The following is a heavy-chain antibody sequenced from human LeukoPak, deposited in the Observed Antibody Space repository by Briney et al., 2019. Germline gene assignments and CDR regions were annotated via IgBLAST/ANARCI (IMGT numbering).Heavy chain of an antibody. CDR2: IKQDGSDK. J-gene: IGHJ4*02. V-gene: IGHV3-7*03. D-gene: IGHD6-13*01. Sequence: GGSLRLSCAASGFPFSSYWMSWVRQAPGKGLEWVANIKQDGSDKYYVDSVKGRFTISRDNAKNSLYLQLNSLRADDTAVYYCARSRIAAAGTEDYWGQGTLVTVSS. CDR1: GFPFSSYW. CDR3: ARSRIAAAGTEDY.